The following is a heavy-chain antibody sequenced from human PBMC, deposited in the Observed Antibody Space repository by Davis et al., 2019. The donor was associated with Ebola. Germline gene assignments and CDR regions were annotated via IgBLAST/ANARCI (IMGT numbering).Heavy chain of an antibody. CDR1: GFIFSSYG. V-gene: IGHV3-23*01. D-gene: IGHD2-15*01. Sequence: GESLKISCVASGFIFSSYGMHWVRQAPGKGLEWVSAISGSGGSTYYADSVKGRFTISRDNSKNTLYLQMNSLRAEDTAVYYCAKDRVVVAATPFDYWGQGTLVTVSS. CDR3: AKDRVVVAATPFDY. J-gene: IGHJ4*02. CDR2: ISGSGGST.